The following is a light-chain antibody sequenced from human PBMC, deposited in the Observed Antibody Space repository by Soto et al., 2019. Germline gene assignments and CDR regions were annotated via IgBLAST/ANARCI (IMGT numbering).Light chain of an antibody. V-gene: IGKV3-20*01. CDR3: QQYGSSPPRWT. CDR2: VAS. CDR1: QGLXNNY. J-gene: IGKJ1*01. Sequence: IVLTQSPGTLSLSPGESATLSCRASQGLXNNYLAWDLQKPGQAPRLLXXVASXRATGIPDRFSGSGSGTDFTLTIRRLEPEDFALEYCQQYGSSPPRWTFGQGTKVDVK.